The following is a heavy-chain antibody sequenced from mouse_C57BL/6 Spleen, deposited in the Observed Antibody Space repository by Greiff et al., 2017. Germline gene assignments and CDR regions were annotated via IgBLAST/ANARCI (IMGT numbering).Heavy chain of an antibody. CDR1: GFTFSDYG. CDR2: ISSGSSTI. CDR3: ARPDYDYDEFAY. Sequence: EVMLVESGGGLVKPGGSLKLSCAASGFTFSDYGMHWVRQAPAKGLEWVAYISSGSSTIYYADTVKGRFTISRDNAKNTLFLQMTSLRSEDTAMYYCARPDYDYDEFAYWGQGTLVTVSA. J-gene: IGHJ3*01. V-gene: IGHV5-17*01. D-gene: IGHD2-4*01.